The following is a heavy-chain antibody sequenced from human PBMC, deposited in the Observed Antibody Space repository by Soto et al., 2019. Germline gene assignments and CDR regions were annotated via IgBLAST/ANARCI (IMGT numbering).Heavy chain of an antibody. CDR2: IIPIFGTA. D-gene: IGHD7-27*01. CDR3: AREKLTGDGGYYYCGMDV. Sequence: QVQLVQSGAEVKKPGSSVKVSCKASGGTFSSYAISWVRQAPGQGLEWMGGIIPIFGTANYAQKFQGRVTITADESTSTAYMELSSLRSEDTAVYYCAREKLTGDGGYYYCGMDVWGQGTTVTVSS. J-gene: IGHJ6*02. CDR1: GGTFSSYA. V-gene: IGHV1-69*01.